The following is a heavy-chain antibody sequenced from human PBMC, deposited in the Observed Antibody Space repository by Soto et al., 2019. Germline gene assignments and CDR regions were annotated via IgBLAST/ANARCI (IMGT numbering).Heavy chain of an antibody. V-gene: IGHV4-59*08. J-gene: IGHJ6*02. CDR3: VRQGIASLHGLVDV. CDR1: SGPSRSHN. CDR2: VYYTGDT. Sequence: QVQVQQSGPGLVKPSETLSLTCTVSSGPSRSHNWGWIRQPPGRGLEWIGYVYYTGDTSYNPSLKIRVPIAADTSTNHTSLTLRSVTAADTAVYYCVRQGIASLHGLVDVWGQGTTVSVSS. D-gene: IGHD3-10*01.